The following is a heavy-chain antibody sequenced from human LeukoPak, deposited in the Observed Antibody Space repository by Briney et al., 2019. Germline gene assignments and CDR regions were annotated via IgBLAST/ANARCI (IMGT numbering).Heavy chain of an antibody. Sequence: GGSLRLSCAASGFTFSSYAMSWVRQAPGKGLEWVSAISGSGGSTYYADSVKGRFTISRDNSKNTLYLQMNSLRAEDTAVYYCAKDLSRYYHDSSGYSAYFDYWGQGTLVTVSS. J-gene: IGHJ4*02. D-gene: IGHD3-22*01. CDR1: GFTFSSYA. CDR2: ISGSGGST. CDR3: AKDLSRYYHDSSGYSAYFDY. V-gene: IGHV3-23*01.